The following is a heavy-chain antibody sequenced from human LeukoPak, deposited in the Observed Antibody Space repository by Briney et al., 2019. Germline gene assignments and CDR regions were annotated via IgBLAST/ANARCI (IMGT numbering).Heavy chain of an antibody. CDR1: GFTFSSYA. J-gene: IGHJ4*02. CDR2: ISGSGGST. CDR3: AKGPAAIGGIDY. V-gene: IGHV3-23*01. Sequence: GGSLRLSCAASGFTFSSYAMSWVRQAPGKGLEWVSAISGSGGSTYYADSVKGRFTISRDNSKNTLYLQMNGLRAEDTAVYYCAKGPAAIGGIDYWGQGTLVTVSS. D-gene: IGHD2-2*02.